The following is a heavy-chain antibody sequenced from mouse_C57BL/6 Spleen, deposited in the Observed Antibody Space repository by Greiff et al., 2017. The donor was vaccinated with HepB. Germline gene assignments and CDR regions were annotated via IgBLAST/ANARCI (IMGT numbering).Heavy chain of an antibody. J-gene: IGHJ2*01. CDR2: IYPGDGDT. V-gene: IGHV1-80*01. Sequence: QVQLQQSGAELVKPGASVTISCKASGYAFSSYWVYWVKQRPGKGLEWIGQIYPGDGDTNYNGKFKGKATLTADKSASTAYMQLSSLTSEDSAVYFCARRDPLDYWDQGTTLTVSS. CDR3: ARRDPLDY. CDR1: GYAFSSYW.